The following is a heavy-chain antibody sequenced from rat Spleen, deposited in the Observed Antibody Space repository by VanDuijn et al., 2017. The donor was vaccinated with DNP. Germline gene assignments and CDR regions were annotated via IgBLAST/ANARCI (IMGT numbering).Heavy chain of an antibody. CDR3: AKDLSYGGYRSDSFDY. CDR2: IIYDGGST. J-gene: IGHJ2*01. V-gene: IGHV5-17*01. Sequence: EVQLVESGGGLVQPGRSLKLSCAASGFTFSDYAMAWVRQAPKKGLEWVATIIYDGGSTYYPDSVKGRFTISRDNAENSVYLQMNSLRSEDTATYYCAKDLSYGGYRSDSFDYWGQGVMVTVSS. D-gene: IGHD1-11*01. CDR1: GFTFSDYA.